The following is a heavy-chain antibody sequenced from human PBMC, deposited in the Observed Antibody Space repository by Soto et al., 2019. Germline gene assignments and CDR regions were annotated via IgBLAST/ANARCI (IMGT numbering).Heavy chain of an antibody. V-gene: IGHV3-23*01. CDR1: GFSFSSYA. CDR3: VPRGNSMVQR. CDR2: VSARGNNT. J-gene: IGHJ1*01. Sequence: EVQLLESGGGLVQPGGSLRLSCAASGFSFSSYAMSWVRQAPGKGLVWVSGVSARGNNTYLADSVKGRFTISRDNSRNTVYLQLSSLRVEDTAISYCVPRGNSMVQRWGQGTPVTVSS. D-gene: IGHD2-21*01.